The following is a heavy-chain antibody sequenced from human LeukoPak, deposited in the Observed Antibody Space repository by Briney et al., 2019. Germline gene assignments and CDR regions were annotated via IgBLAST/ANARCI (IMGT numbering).Heavy chain of an antibody. D-gene: IGHD3-22*01. CDR2: ISYDGSNK. CDR1: GFTFSSYA. Sequence: GGSLRLSCAASGFTFSSYAMHWVRQAPGKGLEWVVVISYDGSNKYYADSVKGRFTISRDNSKNTLYLQMNSLRAEDTAVYYCARDYDSSGYCDYWGQGTLVTVSS. CDR3: ARDYDSSGYCDY. J-gene: IGHJ4*02. V-gene: IGHV3-30-3*01.